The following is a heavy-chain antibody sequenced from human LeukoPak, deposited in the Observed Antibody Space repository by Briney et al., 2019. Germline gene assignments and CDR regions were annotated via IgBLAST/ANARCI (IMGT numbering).Heavy chain of an antibody. Sequence: PSETLSLTCTVSGGSVSSGSYYWSWIRQPPGKGLEWIGYIYYTGGTNSNPSLKTRVTISVGTSKNQFSLKLSSVTAADTAVYYCARSPINKYSGSYLYYFDYWGQGTLVTVSS. J-gene: IGHJ4*02. V-gene: IGHV4-61*01. CDR2: IYYTGGT. CDR3: ARSPINKYSGSYLYYFDY. D-gene: IGHD3-10*01. CDR1: GGSVSSGSYY.